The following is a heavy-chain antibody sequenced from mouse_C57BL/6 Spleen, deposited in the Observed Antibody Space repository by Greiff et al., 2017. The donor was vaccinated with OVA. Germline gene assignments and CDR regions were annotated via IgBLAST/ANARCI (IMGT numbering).Heavy chain of an antibody. CDR2: IDPENGGT. Sequence: EVQLQQSGAELVQPGASLNLSCTASGFTINDDYMHWVKQRPEQGLEWIGWIDPENGGTEYASKFQGQAPITADTSSNTAYLQLSSLTAKDTAVYSCTTDTTVVGYFDVWGTGTTVTVSS. V-gene: IGHV14-4*01. CDR1: GFTINDDY. CDR3: TTDTTVVGYFDV. D-gene: IGHD1-1*01. J-gene: IGHJ1*03.